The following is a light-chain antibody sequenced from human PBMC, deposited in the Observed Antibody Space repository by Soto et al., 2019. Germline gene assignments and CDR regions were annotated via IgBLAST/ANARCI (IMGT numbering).Light chain of an antibody. CDR3: QQYNNWPVT. J-gene: IGKJ4*01. CDR2: GAS. V-gene: IGKV3-15*01. Sequence: EIVMTQSPATLSVSPGERATLSCRASQSVSSNLAWYQQKPGQAPRLLIYGASTRATGIPARLSGSGSGTEFTLTISSLQSEDCAVYYCQQYNNWPVTFGRGTKVEIK. CDR1: QSVSSN.